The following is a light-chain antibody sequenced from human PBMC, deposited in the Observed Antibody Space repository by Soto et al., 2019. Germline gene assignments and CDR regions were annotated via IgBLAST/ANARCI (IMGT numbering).Light chain of an antibody. J-gene: IGKJ5*01. CDR2: GAS. CDR3: QQYGSSPLVT. Sequence: EIVLTQSPGTLSLSPGERATLSCRASQRVSSSYLAWYQQKPGLAPRLLIYGASSRATGVPDRFSGSGSGTDFTLTISRLEPEDFAVYYCQQYGSSPLVTFGQGTRLEMK. CDR1: QRVSSSY. V-gene: IGKV3-20*01.